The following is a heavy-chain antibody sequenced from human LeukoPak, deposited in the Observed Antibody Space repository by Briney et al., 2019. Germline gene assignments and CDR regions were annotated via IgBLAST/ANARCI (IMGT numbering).Heavy chain of an antibody. CDR1: GFTFSSYW. D-gene: IGHD3-22*01. Sequence: PGGSLRLSCAASGFTFSSYWMHWVRQAPGKGLVLVSRINSDGSSTSYADSVKGRFTISRDNAKNTLYLQMNSLRAEDTAVYYCATWYYYDSGAYYLSYWGQGTLVTVSS. CDR3: ATWYYYDSGAYYLSY. CDR2: INSDGSST. J-gene: IGHJ4*02. V-gene: IGHV3-74*01.